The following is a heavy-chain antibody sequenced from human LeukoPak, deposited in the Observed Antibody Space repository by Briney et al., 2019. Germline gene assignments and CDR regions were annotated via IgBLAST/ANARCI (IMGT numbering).Heavy chain of an antibody. D-gene: IGHD3-22*01. J-gene: IGHJ4*02. V-gene: IGHV4-59*08. CDR2: MYYSGST. CDR3: ARRQYYDSSGYWYYFDY. CDR1: GGSINNYY. Sequence: PSETLSLTCTVSGGSINNYYWSWIRQPPGQGLECIGQMYYSGSTNYNPSLKSRVTISVDTSKNQFSLNLRSVTAADTAIYYCARRQYYDSSGYWYYFDYWGRGILVTVSS.